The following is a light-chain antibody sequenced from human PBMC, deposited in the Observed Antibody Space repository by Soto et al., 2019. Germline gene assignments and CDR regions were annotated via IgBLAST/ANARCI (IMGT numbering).Light chain of an antibody. CDR3: QQSYNIQALT. CDR1: QGIYSR. J-gene: IGKJ4*01. CDR2: GAA. Sequence: DIQMTQSPSSVSASVGDTVTITCRASQGIYSRLAWYQQKPGKAPKVLIYGAASLQSGVPSRFSGSGSGTNFTLTINSLQPEDYATYYCQQSYNIQALTFGGGTKVDIK. V-gene: IGKV1-12*01.